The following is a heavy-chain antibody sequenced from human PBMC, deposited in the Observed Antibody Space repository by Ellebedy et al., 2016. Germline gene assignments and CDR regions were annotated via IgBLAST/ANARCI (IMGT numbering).Heavy chain of an antibody. D-gene: IGHD6-19*01. Sequence: GGSLRLSCAASGFTFSDYAMHWVRQAPGKGLEWVAVIWSDGNKKYYTDSVRGRFTTSRDTSENTLYMEMDSLRAEDTAVYYCARGGAVAGGFDYWGQGTLVTVSS. CDR2: IWSDGNKK. CDR1: GFTFSDYA. J-gene: IGHJ4*02. V-gene: IGHV3-33*01. CDR3: ARGGAVAGGFDY.